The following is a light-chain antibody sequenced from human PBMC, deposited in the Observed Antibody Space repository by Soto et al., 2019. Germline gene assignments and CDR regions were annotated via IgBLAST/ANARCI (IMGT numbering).Light chain of an antibody. CDR3: QQYQNWPPWT. V-gene: IGKV3-15*01. CDR1: QSVNSN. J-gene: IGKJ1*01. CDR2: GAS. Sequence: EIVMTQSPATLSLSRGERATLSCRASQSVNSNLAWYQQKPGQSPRLLIHGASTRSTGIPARFSGSGSGTEFTLTISSLQSEDFAVYYCQQYQNWPPWTFGQGTKVDIK.